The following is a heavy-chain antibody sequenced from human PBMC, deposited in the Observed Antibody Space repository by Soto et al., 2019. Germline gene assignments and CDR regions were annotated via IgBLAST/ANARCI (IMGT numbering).Heavy chain of an antibody. CDR1: GFTFSSYG. Sequence: GGSLRLSCAASGFTFSSYGMHWVRQAPGKGLEWVAVIWYDGSNKYYADSVKGRFTISRDNSKNTLYLQMNSLRAEDTAVYYCARDRVEDYGSGSLDHYYYYGMDVWGQGTTVTVSS. CDR2: IWYDGSNK. V-gene: IGHV3-33*01. J-gene: IGHJ6*02. D-gene: IGHD3-10*01. CDR3: ARDRVEDYGSGSLDHYYYYGMDV.